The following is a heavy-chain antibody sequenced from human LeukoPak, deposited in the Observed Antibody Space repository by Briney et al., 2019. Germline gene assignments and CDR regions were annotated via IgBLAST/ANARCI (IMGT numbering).Heavy chain of an antibody. CDR1: GFGFISYS. J-gene: IGHJ3*02. CDR3: ARPFYDSGGYYYKSFDI. V-gene: IGHV3-48*02. Sequence: GHLRLSSPAFGFGFISYSMDWVRPAPGKGREWVSYIISSTSTIYYADSVKGRFTISRDNAKNSLYLQMNSLRDEDTAVYYCARPFYDSGGYYYKSFDIWGQGTMVTVSS. D-gene: IGHD3-22*01. CDR2: IISSTSTI.